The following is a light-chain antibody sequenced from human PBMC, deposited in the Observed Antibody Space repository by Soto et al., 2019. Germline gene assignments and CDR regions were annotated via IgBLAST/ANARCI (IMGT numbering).Light chain of an antibody. CDR3: QHYNNWPPYT. J-gene: IGKJ2*01. CDR2: DAP. V-gene: IGKV3-15*01. CDR1: QSVSSN. Sequence: EIVMTQSPATLSVSPGERATLSCRASQSVSSNLAWYQQKPGQAPRLLIYDAPTRVTGIPARFSGSGSGTEFTLTISSLQSEDFAVYYCQHYNNWPPYTFGQGTKLEIK.